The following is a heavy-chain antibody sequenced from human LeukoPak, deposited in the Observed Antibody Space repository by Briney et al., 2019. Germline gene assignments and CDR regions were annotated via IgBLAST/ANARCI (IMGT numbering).Heavy chain of an antibody. J-gene: IGHJ4*02. V-gene: IGHV4-59*08. CDR1: GDSITGYY. CDR2: IYYNGRT. D-gene: IGHD3-10*01. Sequence: SSETLSLTCTVSGDSITGYYWSWIRQPPGKGLEWIGYIYYNGRTNYNPSLKSRVTMSVDTSNNQFSLNLRSVTAADTAVYYCVRHGDLTMFRGVIDYWGQGTQVTVSS. CDR3: VRHGDLTMFRGVIDY.